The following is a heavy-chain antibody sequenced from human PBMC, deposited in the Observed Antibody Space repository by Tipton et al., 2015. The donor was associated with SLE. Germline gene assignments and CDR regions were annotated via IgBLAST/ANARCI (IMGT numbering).Heavy chain of an antibody. CDR3: ARFGDYSGYIHY. Sequence: TLSLTCIVSGDSISSSSYYWGWIRQPPGKGLEWVGTVYYTGNTFYNPSLESRVTISVDTSKNQFSLRLSSVTAADTAVYYCARFGDYSGYIHYWGRGTLVTVSS. CDR2: VYYTGNT. J-gene: IGHJ4*02. D-gene: IGHD1-26*01. V-gene: IGHV4-39*07. CDR1: GDSISSSSYY.